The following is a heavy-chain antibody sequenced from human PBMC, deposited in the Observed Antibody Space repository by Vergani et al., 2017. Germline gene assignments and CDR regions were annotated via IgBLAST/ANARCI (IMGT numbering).Heavy chain of an antibody. CDR3: TTDNQQASLGHCSVTNCYGGVFDI. CDR1: GFTFSDYY. CDR2: ISSSGSTI. Sequence: VHLAESGGGFFQPGGSLRLSCAASGFTFSDYYMSWIRQAPGKGLEWVSYISSSGSTIYYADSVKGRFTISRDNAKNSLYLQMNSLKTEDTAVYYCTTDNQQASLGHCSVTNCYGGVFDIWGQGTVVTVSS. V-gene: IGHV3-11*01. D-gene: IGHD2-15*01. J-gene: IGHJ3*02.